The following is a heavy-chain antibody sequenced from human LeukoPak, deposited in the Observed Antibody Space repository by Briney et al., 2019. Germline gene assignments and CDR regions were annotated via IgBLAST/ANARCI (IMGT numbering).Heavy chain of an antibody. J-gene: IGHJ3*02. Sequence: PGGSLRLSCAASGFTFSSYGMSWVRQAPGKGLEWVSAISGSGGSTYYADSVKGRFTISRDNSKNTLYLQMNSLRAEDTAVYYCANQLNFHDAFDIWGQGTMVTVSS. CDR2: ISGSGGST. V-gene: IGHV3-23*01. CDR3: ANQLNFHDAFDI. CDR1: GFTFSSYG. D-gene: IGHD1-1*01.